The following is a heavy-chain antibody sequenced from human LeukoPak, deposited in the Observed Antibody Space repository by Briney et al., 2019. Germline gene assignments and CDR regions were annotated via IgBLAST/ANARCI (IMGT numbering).Heavy chain of an antibody. D-gene: IGHD7-27*01. CDR3: AALGFTANAFDI. CDR1: GGSISSYY. Sequence: SETLSLTCTVAGGSISSYYWSWIRQPPGKGLEWIGYIYYSGSTNYNPSLKSRVTISVDTSKNQFSLKLSSVTAADTAVYYCAALGFTANAFDIWGQGTMVTVSS. V-gene: IGHV4-59*01. CDR2: IYYSGST. J-gene: IGHJ3*02.